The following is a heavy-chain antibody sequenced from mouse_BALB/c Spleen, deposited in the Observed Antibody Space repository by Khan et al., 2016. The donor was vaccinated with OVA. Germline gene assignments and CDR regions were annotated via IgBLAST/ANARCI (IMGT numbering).Heavy chain of an antibody. CDR1: GYSLTRYG. CDR2: IWAGGST. J-gene: IGHJ2*01. V-gene: IGHV2-9*02. Sequence: QMQLKQSGPGLVAPSQSLSITCTVYGYSLTRYGVHWVRQPPGKGLEWLGLIWAGGSTNYNSALMSRLSISKDNSKSQVFLKMNSLQTDDTAMYYCDSSKSLAGYWGQGTTLTVSS. D-gene: IGHD6-1*01. CDR3: DSSKSLAGY.